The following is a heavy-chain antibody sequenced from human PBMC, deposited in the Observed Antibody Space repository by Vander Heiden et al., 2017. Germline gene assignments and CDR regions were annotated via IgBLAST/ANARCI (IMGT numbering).Heavy chain of an antibody. CDR3: ARVSTMVRGVIPWFDP. Sequence: QVQLVQSGAEVTKPGASVKVSCKASGYPFTGYYMHWVRQAPGQGLEWMGWINPNSGGTNYAQKFQGRVTMTRDTSISTAYMELSRLRSDDTAVYYCARVSTMVRGVIPWFDPWGQGTLVTVSS. CDR1: GYPFTGYY. D-gene: IGHD3-10*01. CDR2: INPNSGGT. J-gene: IGHJ5*02. V-gene: IGHV1-2*02.